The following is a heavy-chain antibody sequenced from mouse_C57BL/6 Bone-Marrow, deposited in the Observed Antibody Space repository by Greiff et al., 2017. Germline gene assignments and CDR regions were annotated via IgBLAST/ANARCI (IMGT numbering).Heavy chain of an antibody. D-gene: IGHD4-1*01. CDR3: ARLLTGTWGHY. V-gene: IGHV1-64*01. J-gene: IGHJ2*01. CDR2: IHPNSGST. Sequence: VQLQQPGAELVKPGASVKLSCKASGYTFTSYWMHWVKQRPGQGLEWIGMIHPNSGSTNYNEKFKSKATLTVDKSSSTAYMQLSSLTSEDSAVYYCARLLTGTWGHYWGQGTTLTVSS. CDR1: GYTFTSYW.